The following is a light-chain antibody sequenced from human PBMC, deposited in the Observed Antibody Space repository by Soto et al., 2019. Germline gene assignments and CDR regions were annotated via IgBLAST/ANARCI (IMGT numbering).Light chain of an antibody. CDR3: QQYGSSPYT. V-gene: IGKV3-20*01. CDR2: GAS. Sequence: EIVLTQSPGTLSLSPGERATLSCRASPSVSSRFLSWYQQKPGQAPRLLMYGASSRATGIPDRFSGTGSGTDFTLTISRLEPEDFAVYYCQQYGSSPYTFGLVTKLEIK. J-gene: IGKJ2*01. CDR1: PSVSSRF.